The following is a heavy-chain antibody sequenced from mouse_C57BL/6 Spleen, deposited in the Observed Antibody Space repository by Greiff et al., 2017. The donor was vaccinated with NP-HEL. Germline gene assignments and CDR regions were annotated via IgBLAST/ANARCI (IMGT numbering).Heavy chain of an antibody. CDR1: GYSITSGYY. D-gene: IGHD2-3*01. J-gene: IGHJ3*01. CDR3: ARGDGYYCAY. V-gene: IGHV3-6*01. Sequence: EVQLQQSGPGLVKPSQSLSLTCSVTGYSITSGYYWNWIRQFPGNKLEWMGYISYDGSNNYNPSLKNRISITRDTSKNQFFLKLNSVTTEDTATYYCARGDGYYCAYWGQGTLVTVSA. CDR2: ISYDGSN.